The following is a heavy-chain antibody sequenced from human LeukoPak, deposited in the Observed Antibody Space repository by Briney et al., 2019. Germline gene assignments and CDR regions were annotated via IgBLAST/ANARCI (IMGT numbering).Heavy chain of an antibody. CDR3: ARAGGWSPNSWFDP. CDR1: GGSISSYY. Sequence: PSETLSLTCTVSGGSISSYYWSWIRQPPGKGLEWIGDIYYSGSTNYNPSLKSRVTISVDTSKNQFSLKLSSVTAADTAVYYCARAGGWSPNSWFDPWGQGTLVTVSS. CDR2: IYYSGST. V-gene: IGHV4-59*01. D-gene: IGHD6-19*01. J-gene: IGHJ5*02.